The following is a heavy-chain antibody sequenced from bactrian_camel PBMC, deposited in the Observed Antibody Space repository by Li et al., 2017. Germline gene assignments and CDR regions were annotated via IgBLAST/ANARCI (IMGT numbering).Heavy chain of an antibody. CDR1: GFAVSAYC. J-gene: IGHJ4*01. CDR3: AADRLNCDLGRPQDYDY. D-gene: IGHD4*01. CDR2: ISTRTGNT. V-gene: IGHV3-3*01. Sequence: HVQLVESGGGSVQAGGCLRLSCAVSGFAVSAYCMGWFRQAPGKEREGLATISTRTGNTYTADSVKGRFTISQDNAKKTVYLQMNSLKPEDTGMYYCAADRLNCDLGRPQDYDYWGRGTQVTVS.